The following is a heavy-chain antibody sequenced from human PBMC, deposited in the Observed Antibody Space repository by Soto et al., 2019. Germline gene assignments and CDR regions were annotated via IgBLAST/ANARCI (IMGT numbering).Heavy chain of an antibody. Sequence: GGSLRLSCAASGFTFSSYSMHWVRQAPGKGLEWVAVISYDGSNEYYADSVKGRFTISRDNSKNTVYLQMNSLRTEDTAVHYCARDALTYYYDSSAQEGMDVWGQGTTVTVSS. CDR1: GFTFSSYS. J-gene: IGHJ6*02. CDR3: ARDALTYYYDSSAQEGMDV. CDR2: ISYDGSNE. V-gene: IGHV3-30-3*01. D-gene: IGHD3-22*01.